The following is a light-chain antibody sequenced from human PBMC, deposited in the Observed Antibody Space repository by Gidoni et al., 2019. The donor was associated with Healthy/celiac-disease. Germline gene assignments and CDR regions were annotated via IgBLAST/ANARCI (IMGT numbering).Light chain of an antibody. CDR1: QSVSSY. J-gene: IGKJ4*01. CDR3: QQRSNWLLT. V-gene: IGKV3-11*01. CDR2: DAS. Sequence: EKVLKQSPATLSLSPGERATISCRASQSVSSYLAWYQQKPGQAPRLLIYDASNMATGIPSRFSGSGSGTDFTLTISSLEPEDFAVYYCQQRSNWLLTFGGGTKVEIK.